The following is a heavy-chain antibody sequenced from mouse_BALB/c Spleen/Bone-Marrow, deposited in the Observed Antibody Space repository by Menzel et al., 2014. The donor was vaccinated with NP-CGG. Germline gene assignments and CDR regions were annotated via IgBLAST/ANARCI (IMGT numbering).Heavy chain of an antibody. D-gene: IGHD1-1*01. CDR1: GYSITSGYY. Sequence: DVQLVESGPGLVKPSQSLSLTCSFTGYSITSGYYWNWIRQFPGNKLEWMGYISYDGSNNYNPSLKNRISITRDTSKNQFFLKLNSVTTEDTATYYCAREDYYYGSPFAYWGQGTLVTVSA. CDR3: AREDYYYGSPFAY. CDR2: ISYDGSN. V-gene: IGHV3-6*02. J-gene: IGHJ3*01.